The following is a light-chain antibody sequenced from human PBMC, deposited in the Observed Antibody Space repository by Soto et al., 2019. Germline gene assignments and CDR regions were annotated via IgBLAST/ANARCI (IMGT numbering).Light chain of an antibody. Sequence: DIQMTQSPSTLSASVGDRVTIICRASQSISSWLAWYQQKAGKAPKLLISKASNLEGGVPSRFSGSGSGTEFSLTISSLQPDDFGTYYCQQYDTSPLTFGGGTKVDIK. J-gene: IGKJ4*01. CDR3: QQYDTSPLT. CDR1: QSISSW. CDR2: KAS. V-gene: IGKV1-5*03.